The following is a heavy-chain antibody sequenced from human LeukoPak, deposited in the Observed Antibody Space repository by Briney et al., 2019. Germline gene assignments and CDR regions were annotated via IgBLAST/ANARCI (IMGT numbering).Heavy chain of an antibody. CDR1: GFTFRSYA. D-gene: IGHD3-22*01. V-gene: IGHV3-23*01. CDR2: ISSSGGST. J-gene: IGHJ3*02. Sequence: GGSLRLSCATSGFTFRSYAMSWVRQAPGKGLEWVSAISSSGGSTYDADSVKGRFTISRDNSKNTLFLQMNSLRAEDTAVYYCAKPNSGYTAFHIWGQGTMVTVSS. CDR3: AKPNSGYTAFHI.